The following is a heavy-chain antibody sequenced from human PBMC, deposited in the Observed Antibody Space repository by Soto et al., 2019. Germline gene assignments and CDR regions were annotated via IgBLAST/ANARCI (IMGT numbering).Heavy chain of an antibody. J-gene: IGHJ3*02. CDR3: AQLGKPRVGSGAFDI. CDR2: IYSSGST. CDR1: GDSISSAGFY. V-gene: IGHV4-31*11. Sequence: QVQLEESGPGLVKPSQTLSLTCDVSGDSISSAGFYWNWIRQRPGKGLEWVGYIYSSGSTYYNPSIETPLTISIDKFANQFSLSLSSVTAADTAVYFCAQLGKPRVGSGAFDIWGPGTVVTVSS. D-gene: IGHD1-1*01.